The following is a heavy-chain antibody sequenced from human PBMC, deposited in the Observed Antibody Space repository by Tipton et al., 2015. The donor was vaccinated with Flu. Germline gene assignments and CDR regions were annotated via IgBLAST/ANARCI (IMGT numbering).Heavy chain of an antibody. CDR2: ITHNGRA. CDR1: GRSFSDYY. CDR3: ARGRLSYYDSDNFRHWFDP. D-gene: IGHD3-16*01. Sequence: GLVKPSETLSLNCGVSGRSFSDYYWSWIRQSPGKGLEWIGEITHNGRANYNPSLKSRVTISVDTSKSQFSLNLTSVIAADTAVYYCARGRLSYYDSDNFRHWFDPWGQGTLVTVSS. V-gene: IGHV4-34*01. J-gene: IGHJ5*02.